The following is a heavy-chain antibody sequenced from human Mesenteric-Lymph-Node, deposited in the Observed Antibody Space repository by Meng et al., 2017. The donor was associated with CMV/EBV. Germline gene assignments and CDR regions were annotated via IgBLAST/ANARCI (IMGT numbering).Heavy chain of an antibody. CDR1: GGSFSGYY. CDR2: INHSGST. V-gene: IGHV4-34*01. D-gene: IGHD1-1*01. J-gene: IGHJ4*02. CDR3: ARGWVWKDY. Sequence: GSLRLSCAVYGGSFSGYYWSWIRQPPGKGLEWIGEINHSGSTNYNPSLKSRVTISVDTSKNHFSLKLSSVTAADTAVYYCARGWVWKDYWGQGTLVTVSS.